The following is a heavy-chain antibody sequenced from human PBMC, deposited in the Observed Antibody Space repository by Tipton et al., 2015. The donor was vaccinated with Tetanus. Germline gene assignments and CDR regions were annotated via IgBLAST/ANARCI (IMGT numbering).Heavy chain of an antibody. V-gene: IGHV3-11*06. CDR1: GFTFSDYY. Sequence: SLRLSCAASGFTFSDYYMSWIRQAPGKGLERVSYISSRSSYTNYADSVKGRFTISRDNAKNSLYLQMNSLRAEDTAVYYCARRTYYDTSGYYADYWGQGTLVTVSS. D-gene: IGHD3-22*01. CDR3: ARRTYYDTSGYYADY. J-gene: IGHJ4*02. CDR2: ISSRSSYT.